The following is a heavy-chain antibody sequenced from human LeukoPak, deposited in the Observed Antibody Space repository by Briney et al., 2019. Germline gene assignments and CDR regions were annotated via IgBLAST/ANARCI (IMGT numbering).Heavy chain of an antibody. D-gene: IGHD3-22*01. CDR2: INHSGST. CDR1: GGSFSGYY. Sequence: SETLSLTCAVYGGSFSGYYWSWIRQPPGKGLEWIGEINHSGSTNYNPSLMSRVTISVDTSKNQFSLKLSSVTAADTAVYYCARVYYDSSGYYYIHFVYWGQGTLVTVSS. CDR3: ARVYYDSSGYYYIHFVY. V-gene: IGHV4-34*01. J-gene: IGHJ4*02.